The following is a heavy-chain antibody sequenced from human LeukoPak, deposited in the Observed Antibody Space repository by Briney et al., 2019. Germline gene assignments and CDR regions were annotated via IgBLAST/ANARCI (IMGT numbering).Heavy chain of an antibody. J-gene: IGHJ4*02. CDR1: GYTFTGYY. D-gene: IGHD2-2*02. CDR2: ISAYNGNT. CDR3: ARDTALYVIPAFDY. V-gene: IGHV1-18*04. Sequence: GASVKVSCKASGYTFTGYYMHWVRQAPGQGLEWMGWISAYNGNTNYAQKLQGRVTMTTDTSTSTAYMELRSLRSDDTAVYYCARDTALYVIPAFDYWGQGTLVTVSS.